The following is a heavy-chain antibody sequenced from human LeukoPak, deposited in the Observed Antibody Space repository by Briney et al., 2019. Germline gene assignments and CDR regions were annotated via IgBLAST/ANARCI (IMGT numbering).Heavy chain of an antibody. D-gene: IGHD3-10*01. CDR1: GVPSMSNY. CDR3: ARFTWHDAFDI. J-gene: IGHJ3*02. CDR2: IYSGGST. V-gene: IGHV3-53*01. Sequence: PGGPFLLSSAASGVPSMSNYMSWVPRAPGRGLEGVAVIYSGGSTYYADSVKGRFNIYRDNSKNTVYLQMNSLRAEDTGVYYCARFTWHDAFDIWGQGTMVTVSS.